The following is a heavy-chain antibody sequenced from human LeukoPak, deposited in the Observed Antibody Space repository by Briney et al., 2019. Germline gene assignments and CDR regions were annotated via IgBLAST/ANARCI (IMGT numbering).Heavy chain of an antibody. CDR2: ISWNSGSI. Sequence: GGSLRLSCAASGFTFDDYAMHWVRQAPGKGLEWVSGISWNSGSIGYADSVKGRFTISRDNAKNSLYLQMNSLRAEDTALYYCAKDIGASTTVTTFHYWGQGTLVTVSS. CDR3: AKDIGASTTVTTFHY. D-gene: IGHD4-17*01. V-gene: IGHV3-9*01. J-gene: IGHJ4*02. CDR1: GFTFDDYA.